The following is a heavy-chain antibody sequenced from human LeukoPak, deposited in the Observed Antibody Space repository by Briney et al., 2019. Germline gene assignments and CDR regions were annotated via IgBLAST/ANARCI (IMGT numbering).Heavy chain of an antibody. Sequence: GRSLGLSCAASGFTFSSYAMHWVRQAPGKGLEWVAVISYDGSNKYYADSVKGRFTISRDNSKNTLYLQMNSLRAEDTAVYYCAREGSPALYYYMDVWGKGTTVTVSS. J-gene: IGHJ6*03. V-gene: IGHV3-30*01. D-gene: IGHD6-13*01. CDR2: ISYDGSNK. CDR3: AREGSPALYYYMDV. CDR1: GFTFSSYA.